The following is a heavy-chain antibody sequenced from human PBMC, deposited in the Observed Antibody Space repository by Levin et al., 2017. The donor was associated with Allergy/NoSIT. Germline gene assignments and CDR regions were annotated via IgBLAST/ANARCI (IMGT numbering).Heavy chain of an antibody. V-gene: IGHV4-4*02. CDR1: GGSISTDNW. CDR2: IYRSGDT. J-gene: IGHJ4*02. D-gene: IGHD3-9*01. CDR3: ATVEGLFCSGVSCSYSFHY. Sequence: SQTLSPTCAVSGGSISTDNWWSWIRQPPGKGLEWIGEIYRSGDTNHNPSLRSRVTMSVDKSKNHFSLKLSSVTAADTAVYYCATVEGLFCSGVSCSYSFHYWGQGALVTVSS.